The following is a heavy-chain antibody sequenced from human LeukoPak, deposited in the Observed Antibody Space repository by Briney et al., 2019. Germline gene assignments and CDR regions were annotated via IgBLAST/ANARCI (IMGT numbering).Heavy chain of an antibody. V-gene: IGHV3-30-3*01. D-gene: IGHD1-26*01. CDR2: ISYDGSNK. CDR1: GFTFSSYA. Sequence: GRSLRLSCAASGFTFSSYAMHWVRQAPGKGLEWVAVISYDGSNKYYADSVKGRFTISRDNPKNTLYLQMNSLRAEDTAVYYCAREWELTEFDYWGQGTLVTVSS. CDR3: AREWELTEFDY. J-gene: IGHJ4*02.